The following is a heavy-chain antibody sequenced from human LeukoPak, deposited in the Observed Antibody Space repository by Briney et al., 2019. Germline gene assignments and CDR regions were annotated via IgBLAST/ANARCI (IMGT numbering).Heavy chain of an antibody. D-gene: IGHD3-22*01. J-gene: IGHJ6*02. Sequence: SETLSLTSTVSGGSISSYYWSWIRQPPGKGLEWIGYIYYSGSTNYNPSLKSRVTISVDTSKNQFSLKLSSVIAADTAVYYCARDGAAYYYDTSYGMDVWGQGTTVTVSS. CDR3: ARDGAAYYYDTSYGMDV. V-gene: IGHV4-59*01. CDR1: GGSISSYY. CDR2: IYYSGST.